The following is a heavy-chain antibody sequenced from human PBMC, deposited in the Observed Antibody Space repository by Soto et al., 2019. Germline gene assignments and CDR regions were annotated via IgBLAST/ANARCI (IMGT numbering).Heavy chain of an antibody. CDR1: GGSINSYD. D-gene: IGHD6-6*01. V-gene: IGHV4-59*01. Sequence: SETLSLTCIVSGGSINSYDWSWIRQPPGKGLEWIGYIHDSGSTNYNPSLKSRVTISGDTSKKQFSLILSSVTAADTAVYYCARTPSIAARYFDYWGQGTLVTVSS. CDR3: ARTPSIAARYFDY. CDR2: IHDSGST. J-gene: IGHJ4*02.